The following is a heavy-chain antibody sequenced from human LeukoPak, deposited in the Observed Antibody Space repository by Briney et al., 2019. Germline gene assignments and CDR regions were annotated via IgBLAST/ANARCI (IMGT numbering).Heavy chain of an antibody. Sequence: GGSLRLSCAASGFTFSKYAMTWVRQAPGKGLEWVSIISGSGGSTDHADSVKGRFTISRDNSKNTLNLQMNSLRAEDTAVYYCAKGKSGNFYFDYWGQGTLVTVSS. J-gene: IGHJ4*02. CDR3: AKGKSGNFYFDY. V-gene: IGHV3-23*01. CDR1: GFTFSKYA. D-gene: IGHD1-26*01. CDR2: ISGSGGST.